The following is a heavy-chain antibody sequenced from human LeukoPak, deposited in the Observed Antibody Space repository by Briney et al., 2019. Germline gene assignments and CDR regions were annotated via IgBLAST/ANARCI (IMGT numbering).Heavy chain of an antibody. D-gene: IGHD1-7*01. CDR3: ARALTGTTGTFDY. CDR2: INPNSGGT. V-gene: IGHV1-2*02. Sequence: ASVQVSCKASGYTFTGYYMHWVRQAPGQGLEWMGWINPNSGGTNYAQKFQGRVTMTRDTSISTAYMELSRLRSDDTAVYYCARALTGTTGTFDYWGQGTLVTVSS. CDR1: GYTFTGYY. J-gene: IGHJ4*02.